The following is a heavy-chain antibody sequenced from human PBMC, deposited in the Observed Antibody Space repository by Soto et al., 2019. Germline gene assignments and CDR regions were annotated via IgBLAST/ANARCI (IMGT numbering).Heavy chain of an antibody. J-gene: IGHJ6*02. CDR2: LIDDGYFQ. Sequence: QVQLVDSGGGVVQPERSLRLSCRASGFIFSDYAIHWVRQAPGRGLEWVAVLIDDGYFQYYADSVKGRVTISSDKSNNTVYLHMSSLRVDDTAVYYCAREWGRSYYYGMDVGGQGTTVIVSS. CDR3: AREWGRSYYYGMDV. D-gene: IGHD3-10*01. V-gene: IGHV3-30-3*01. CDR1: GFIFSDYA.